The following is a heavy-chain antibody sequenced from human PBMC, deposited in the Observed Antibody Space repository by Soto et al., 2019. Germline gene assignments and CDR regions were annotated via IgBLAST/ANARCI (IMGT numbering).Heavy chain of an antibody. J-gene: IGHJ4*02. D-gene: IGHD5-12*01. Sequence: PAETLSLTCPVSGGSISSGGYYWICMGQHPGKGLEWIGYIYYSGSTYYNPSLKSRVTISVNTSKNQFSLKLSSVTAADTAVYYCAREGRDGYNLIDYWGQGTLVTVSS. V-gene: IGHV4-31*03. CDR1: GGSISSGGYY. CDR2: IYYSGST. CDR3: AREGRDGYNLIDY.